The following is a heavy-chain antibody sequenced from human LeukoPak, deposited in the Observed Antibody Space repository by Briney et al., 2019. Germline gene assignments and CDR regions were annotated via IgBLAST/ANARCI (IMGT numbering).Heavy chain of an antibody. J-gene: IGHJ4*02. CDR1: GYTLTELS. D-gene: IGHD6-6*01. CDR2: SDPEDGKT. V-gene: IGHV1-24*01. CDR3: ATPRSRQLASGIDY. Sequence: ASVTVSCKVSGYTLTELSMHWVRQAPGKGLEWMGGSDPEDGKTIYAQKFQGRVTMSEDAFTDTAYMELSSLRSEDTAVYYCATPRSRQLASGIDYWGQGTVVTVSS.